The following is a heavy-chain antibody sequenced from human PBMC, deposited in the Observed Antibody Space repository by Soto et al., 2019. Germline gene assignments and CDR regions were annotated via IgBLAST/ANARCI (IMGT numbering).Heavy chain of an antibody. CDR1: GYTFTSYG. J-gene: IGHJ4*02. CDR2: ISAYNGNT. D-gene: IGHD3-10*01. CDR3: ARERGAGVGSGSYYNEYYFLH. Sequence: ASVKVSCKASGYTFTSYGISWVRQAPGQGLEWMGWISAYNGNTNYAQKLQGRVTMTTDTSTSTAYMELRSLRSDDTAVYYCARERGAGVGSGSYYNEYYFLHWGQAPLFTVSS. V-gene: IGHV1-18*01.